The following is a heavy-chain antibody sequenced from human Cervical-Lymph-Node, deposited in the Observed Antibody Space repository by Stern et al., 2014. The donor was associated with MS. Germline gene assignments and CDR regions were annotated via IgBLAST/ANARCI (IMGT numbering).Heavy chain of an antibody. Sequence: VQLVESGPGLVKPSETLSLTCAVSGGSVSTRNYYWGWIRQPPGKGLQWIASIYYSGSTYYNPSLESRVTISVDTSETQFSLRLNSVTAADTAVYYCARLSFSRGIYWGQGTLVTVSS. D-gene: IGHD1-1*01. V-gene: IGHV4-39*01. CDR2: IYYSGST. J-gene: IGHJ4*02. CDR3: ARLSFSRGIY. CDR1: GGSVSTRNYY.